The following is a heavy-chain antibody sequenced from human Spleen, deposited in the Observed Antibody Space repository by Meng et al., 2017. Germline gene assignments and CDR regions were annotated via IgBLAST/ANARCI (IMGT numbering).Heavy chain of an antibody. CDR2: ISSSGRTI. V-gene: IGHV3-11*01. CDR1: GFTFSDYY. D-gene: IGHD5-18*01. Sequence: QVKVVESGGTLVKPGGSLRLYCAASGFTFSDYYMSWIRQAPGKGLEWVSYISSSGRTIDHSDSVKGRFTISRDNAKNSLSLQMNSLRAEDTAVYYCARGKYSYGLWGQGTLVTVSS. J-gene: IGHJ4*02. CDR3: ARGKYSYGL.